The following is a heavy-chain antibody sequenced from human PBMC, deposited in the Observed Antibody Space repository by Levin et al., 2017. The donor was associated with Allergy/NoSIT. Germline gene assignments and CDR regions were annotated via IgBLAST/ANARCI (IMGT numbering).Heavy chain of an antibody. CDR2: IIPIFGTA. CDR1: GGTFSSYA. Sequence: GGSLRLSCKASGGTFSSYAISWVRQAPGQGLEWMGGIIPIFGTANYAQKFQGRVTITADESTSTAYMELSSLRSEDTAVYYCARDWPRYSSSWGFDYWGQGTLVTVSS. J-gene: IGHJ4*02. D-gene: IGHD6-13*01. V-gene: IGHV1-69*01. CDR3: ARDWPRYSSSWGFDY.